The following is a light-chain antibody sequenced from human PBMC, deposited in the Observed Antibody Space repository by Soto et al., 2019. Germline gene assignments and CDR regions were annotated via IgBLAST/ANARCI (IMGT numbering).Light chain of an antibody. CDR3: QQRSNWPPWLT. CDR1: QSVSSY. Sequence: EIVLTQSPATLSLSPGERATLSCRASQSVSSYLAWYQQKPGQAPRLLIYDASNRATGIPARFSGSGSGTEFTLPISSLEPEDFAVYYCQQRSNWPPWLTFGGGTKVEIK. V-gene: IGKV3-11*01. CDR2: DAS. J-gene: IGKJ4*01.